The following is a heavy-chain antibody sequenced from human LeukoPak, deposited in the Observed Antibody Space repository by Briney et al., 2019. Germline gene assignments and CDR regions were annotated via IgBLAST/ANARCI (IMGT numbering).Heavy chain of an antibody. CDR2: IYYSGST. CDR1: GGSISSSSYY. Sequence: SETLSLTCTVSGGSISSSSYYWGWIRQPPGKGLEWIGSIYYSGSTYYNPSLKSRVTISVDTSKNQFSLKLSSVTAADTAVYYCARGPHYYGSGSYSDYWGQGTLVTVSS. CDR3: ARGPHYYGSGSYSDY. J-gene: IGHJ4*02. D-gene: IGHD3-10*01. V-gene: IGHV4-39*07.